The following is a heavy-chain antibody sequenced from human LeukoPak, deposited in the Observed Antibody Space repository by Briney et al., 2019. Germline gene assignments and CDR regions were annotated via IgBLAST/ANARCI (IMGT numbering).Heavy chain of an antibody. Sequence: GGSLRLSCAASGFTFSSHSMNWVRQAPGTGLEWVSSISRSGGSIYYADSLKGRFTISRDNAKNSLYLQMNSLRAEDTAVYFCARSLKVSAALDVFDIWGQGTMVTVSS. J-gene: IGHJ3*02. CDR3: ARSLKVSAALDVFDI. V-gene: IGHV3-21*01. CDR1: GFTFSSHS. D-gene: IGHD2-2*01. CDR2: ISRSGGSI.